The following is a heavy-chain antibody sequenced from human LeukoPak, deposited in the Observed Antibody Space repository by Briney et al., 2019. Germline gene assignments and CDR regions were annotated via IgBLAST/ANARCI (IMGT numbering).Heavy chain of an antibody. CDR1: GGSISSYY. V-gene: IGHV4-4*07. D-gene: IGHD5-24*01. Sequence: PSETLSLTCTVSGGSISSYYWSWIRQPAGKGLEWIGRVYTSGSTNYNPSLKSRVTISVDKSKNQFSLKLSSVTAADTAVHYCARCPYKMATIWESDCYYFDYWGQGTLVTVSS. CDR2: VYTSGST. J-gene: IGHJ4*02. CDR3: ARCPYKMATIWESDCYYFDY.